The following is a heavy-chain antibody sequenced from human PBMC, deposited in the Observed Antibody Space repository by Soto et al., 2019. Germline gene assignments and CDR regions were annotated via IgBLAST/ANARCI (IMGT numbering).Heavy chain of an antibody. CDR3: ARYCSGGSCNRYYYYYMDV. V-gene: IGHV4-59*01. D-gene: IGHD2-15*01. CDR1: VGSISSYY. J-gene: IGHJ6*03. CDR2: IYYSGST. Sequence: PSETLSLTCTVSVGSISSYYWSWIRQPPGKGLEWIGYIYYSGSTNYNPSLKSRVTISVDTSKNQFSLKLSSVTAADTAVYYCARYCSGGSCNRYYYYYMDVWGKGTTVTVSS.